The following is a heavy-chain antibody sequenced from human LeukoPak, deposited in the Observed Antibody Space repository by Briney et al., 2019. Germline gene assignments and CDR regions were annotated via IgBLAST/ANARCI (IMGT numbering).Heavy chain of an antibody. CDR1: GFTFSSYA. J-gene: IGHJ4*02. CDR3: ASNTVTTGYYFDY. CDR2: ISGSGGST. D-gene: IGHD4-17*01. V-gene: IGHV3-23*01. Sequence: GGSLRLSCAASGFTFSSYAMRWVRQAPGKGLEWVSAISGSGGSTYYADSVKGRFTISRDNSKNTLYLQMNSLRAEDTAVYYCASNTVTTGYYFDYWGQGTLVTVSS.